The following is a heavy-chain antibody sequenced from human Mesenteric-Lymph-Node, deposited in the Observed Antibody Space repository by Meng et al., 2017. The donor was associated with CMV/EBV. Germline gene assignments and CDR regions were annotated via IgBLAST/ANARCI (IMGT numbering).Heavy chain of an antibody. Sequence: GYYWSWIRQPPGKGLEWIGEINHSGSTNYNPSLKSQVTISVDTSKNQFSLKLSSVTAADTAVYYCARGRLIVVVPAAILPKGWYFDLWGRGTLVTVSS. CDR3: ARGRLIVVVPAAILPKGWYFDL. V-gene: IGHV4-34*01. J-gene: IGHJ2*01. CDR2: INHSGST. CDR1: GYY. D-gene: IGHD2-2*01.